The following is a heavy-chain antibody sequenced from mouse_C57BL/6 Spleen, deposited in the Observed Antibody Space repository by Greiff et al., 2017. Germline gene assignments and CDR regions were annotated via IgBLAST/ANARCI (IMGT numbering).Heavy chain of an antibody. J-gene: IGHJ2*01. CDR2: IYPGDGDT. D-gene: IGHD2-4*01. CDR3: ARERGLHYFDY. V-gene: IGHV1-82*01. Sequence: QVQLQQSGPELVKPGASVKISCKASGYAFSSSWMNWVKQRPGKGLEWIGRIYPGDGDTNYNGKFKGKATLTADKSSSTAYMQLSSLTSEDSAVYFCARERGLHYFDYWGQGTTLTVSS. CDR1: GYAFSSSW.